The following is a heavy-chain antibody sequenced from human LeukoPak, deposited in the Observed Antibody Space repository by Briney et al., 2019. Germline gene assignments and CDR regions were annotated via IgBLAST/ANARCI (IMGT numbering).Heavy chain of an antibody. D-gene: IGHD3-22*01. CDR1: GFTFSSYG. J-gene: IGHJ3*02. CDR2: IWYDGSNK. V-gene: IGHV3-33*01. Sequence: GGSLRLSCAASGFTFSSYGMHWVRQAPGKGLEWVAVIWYDGSNKYYADSVKGRFTISRDNSKNTLYLQMNSLRAEDTAVYYCASLLYDSSGYDAFDIWGQGTMVTVSS. CDR3: ASLLYDSSGYDAFDI.